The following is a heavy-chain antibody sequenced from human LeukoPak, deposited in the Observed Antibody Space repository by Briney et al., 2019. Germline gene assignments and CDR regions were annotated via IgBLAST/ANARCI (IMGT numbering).Heavy chain of an antibody. V-gene: IGHV3-48*01. CDR1: GFTFSTYS. CDR2: ISSRSTTI. J-gene: IGHJ4*02. D-gene: IGHD3-10*01. CDR3: AREKRYYGSGSSDVDY. Sequence: GRSLRLSCAASGFTFSTYSMNWVRQAPGKGLEWLSYISSRSTTIYYADSVKGRFAISRDNAKNSLYLQMNSLRPEDTAVYYCAREKRYYGSGSSDVDYWGQGTLVTVSS.